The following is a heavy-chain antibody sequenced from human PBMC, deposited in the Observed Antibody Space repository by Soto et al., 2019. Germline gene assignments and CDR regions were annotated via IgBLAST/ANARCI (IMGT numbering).Heavy chain of an antibody. Sequence: QVQLVESGGGVVQPGRSLRLSCAASGFTLSSYGMHWVRQAPGKGLEWVAVIWYDGTNKYYADSVKGRFTISRDNSKNTLYLQMNSLRAEDTAVYYCARDRGAAAGTRYYDGMDVWGQGATVTVSS. V-gene: IGHV3-33*01. D-gene: IGHD6-13*01. CDR3: ARDRGAAAGTRYYDGMDV. J-gene: IGHJ6*02. CDR2: IWYDGTNK. CDR1: GFTLSSYG.